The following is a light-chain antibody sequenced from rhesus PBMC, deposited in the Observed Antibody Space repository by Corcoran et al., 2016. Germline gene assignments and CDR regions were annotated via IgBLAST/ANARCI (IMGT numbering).Light chain of an antibody. CDR3: QQETNWALT. Sequence: EIVMTQSPATLSLSPGERATLSCRASQSVSSRLAWYQQQPGQPPRLLIYAASRRVTGIPDRFSGSGSGTDFTLTISSLEPEDVAGYFCQQETNWALTFGGGTKVDLK. CDR1: QSVSSR. J-gene: IGKJ4*01. CDR2: AAS. V-gene: IGKV3-17*02.